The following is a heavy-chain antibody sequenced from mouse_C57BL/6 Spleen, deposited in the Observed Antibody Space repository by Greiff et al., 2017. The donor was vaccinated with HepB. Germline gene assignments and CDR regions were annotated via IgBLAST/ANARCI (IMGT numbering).Heavy chain of an antibody. CDR3: AIETAQATGDAMDY. Sequence: VMLVESGPGLVAPSQSLSITCTVSGFSLTSYGVSWVRQPPGKGLEWLGVIWGDGSTNYHSALISRLSISKDNSKSQVFLKLNSLQTDDTATYYCAIETAQATGDAMDYWGQGTSVTVSS. CDR1: GFSLTSYG. V-gene: IGHV2-3*01. CDR2: IWGDGST. D-gene: IGHD3-2*02. J-gene: IGHJ4*01.